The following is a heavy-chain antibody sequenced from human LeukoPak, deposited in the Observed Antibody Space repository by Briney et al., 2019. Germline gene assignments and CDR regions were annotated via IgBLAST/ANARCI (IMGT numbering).Heavy chain of an antibody. V-gene: IGHV3-23*01. D-gene: IGHD1-26*01. Sequence: GGSRRLSCAASGFTFSNYAMNWVRQAPGKGLEWVSAISSSGGSTYYADSVKGRFTISRDNSKNTLYLQMNSLRAEDTAVYYCAKKGVGSGSYFVFDNWGQGTLVTVSS. J-gene: IGHJ4*02. CDR1: GFTFSNYA. CDR3: AKKGVGSGSYFVFDN. CDR2: ISSSGGST.